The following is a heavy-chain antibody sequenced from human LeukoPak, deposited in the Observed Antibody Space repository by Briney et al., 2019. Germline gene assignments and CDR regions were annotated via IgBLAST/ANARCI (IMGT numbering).Heavy chain of an antibody. J-gene: IGHJ4*02. CDR2: ISSSSSTI. D-gene: IGHD3-22*01. V-gene: IGHV3-48*01. CDR1: GFTFSSYS. CDR3: AHSGATKYYYDSSGTDY. Sequence: GGSLRLSCAASGFTFSSYSMNWVRQAPGKGLEWVSYISSSSSTIYYADSVKGRFTISRDNAKNSLYLQMNSLRAEDTAVYYCAHSGATKYYYDSSGTDYWGQGTLVTVSS.